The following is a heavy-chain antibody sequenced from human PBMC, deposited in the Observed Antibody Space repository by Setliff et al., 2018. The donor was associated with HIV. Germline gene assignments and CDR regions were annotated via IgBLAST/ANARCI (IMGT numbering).Heavy chain of an antibody. V-gene: IGHV3-64*02. D-gene: IGHD2-2*01. J-gene: IGHJ4*02. CDR1: GFTFSSYF. CDR2: ISSNGGST. Sequence: PGGSLRLSCAASGFTFSSYFMHWVRQAPGKGLEYVSAISSNGGSTYYADSVKGRFTISRDNSKNTLYLQMGSLRAEDMAVYYCARRGYCSSGWYSHYWGQGTLVTVSS. CDR3: ARRGYCSSGWYSHY.